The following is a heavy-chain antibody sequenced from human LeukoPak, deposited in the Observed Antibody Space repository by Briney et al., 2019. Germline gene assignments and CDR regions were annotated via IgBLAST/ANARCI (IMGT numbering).Heavy chain of an antibody. D-gene: IGHD5-12*01. J-gene: IGHJ4*02. CDR2: ISRSGGSA. CDR3: VRDGGVSGYDLLDY. CDR1: GFTFTNYA. V-gene: IGHV3-23*01. Sequence: PGGSLRLSCAASGFTFTNYAMTWVRQAPGRGLEWVSSISRSGGSAYYAKSVDGRFTVSRDSSRDTLFLQMNSLRAEDTAVYYCVRDGGVSGYDLLDYWGQGTLVTVSS.